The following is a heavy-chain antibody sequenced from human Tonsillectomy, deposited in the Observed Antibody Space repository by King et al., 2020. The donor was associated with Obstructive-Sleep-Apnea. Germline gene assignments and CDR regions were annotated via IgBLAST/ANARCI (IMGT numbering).Heavy chain of an antibody. V-gene: IGHV3-30-3*01. D-gene: IGHD2-21*02. J-gene: IGHJ3*02. Sequence: VQLVESGGGVVQPGRSLRLSCAASGFTFSGYAMHWVRQAPGKGLEWVAIISYDGINEYYADSVKGRFTISGDNSKNTLYLQMNSLRAEDTAVYYCARECGGDCFEDAFDIWGQGTMVTVSS. CDR2: ISYDGINE. CDR1: GFTFSGYA. CDR3: ARECGGDCFEDAFDI.